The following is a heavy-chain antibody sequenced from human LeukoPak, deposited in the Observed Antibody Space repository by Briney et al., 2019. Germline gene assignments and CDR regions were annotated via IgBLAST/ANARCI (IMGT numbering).Heavy chain of an antibody. CDR1: GYTFTGYY. Sequence: VASVKVSCKASGYTFTGYYMHWVRQAPGQGLEWMGWINPNSGGTNYAQKFQGRVTMTRDTSISTAYMELSRLRSDDTALYYCARGNNWNVVSEYFQHWGQGTLVTVSS. D-gene: IGHD1-20*01. J-gene: IGHJ1*01. CDR3: ARGNNWNVVSEYFQH. V-gene: IGHV1-2*02. CDR2: INPNSGGT.